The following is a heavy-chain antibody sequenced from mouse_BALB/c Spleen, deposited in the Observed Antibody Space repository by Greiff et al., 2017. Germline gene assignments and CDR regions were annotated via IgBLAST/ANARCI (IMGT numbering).Heavy chain of an antibody. CDR1: GFTFGSYA. Sequence: EVKVVESGGGLVKPGGSLKLSCAASGFTFGSYAMSWVRQTPEKRLEWVASISSGGSTYYPDSVKGRFTISRDNARNILYLQMSSLRSEDTAMYYCARYYYGSSFWYFDVWGAGTTVTVSS. J-gene: IGHJ1*01. D-gene: IGHD1-1*01. CDR3: ARYYYGSSFWYFDV. V-gene: IGHV5-6-5*01. CDR2: ISSGGST.